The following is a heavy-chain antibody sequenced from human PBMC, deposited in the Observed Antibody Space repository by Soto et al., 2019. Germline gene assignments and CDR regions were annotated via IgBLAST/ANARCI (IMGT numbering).Heavy chain of an antibody. D-gene: IGHD3-3*01. Sequence: SVKVSCKASGGTFSSYAISWVRQAPGQGLEWMGGIIPIFGTANYAQKFQGRVTITADKSTSTAYMELSSLRSEDTAVCYCARDRTSSFWTPRGYYFDYWGQGTLVTVSS. CDR2: IIPIFGTA. V-gene: IGHV1-69*06. J-gene: IGHJ4*02. CDR3: ARDRTSSFWTPRGYYFDY. CDR1: GGTFSSYA.